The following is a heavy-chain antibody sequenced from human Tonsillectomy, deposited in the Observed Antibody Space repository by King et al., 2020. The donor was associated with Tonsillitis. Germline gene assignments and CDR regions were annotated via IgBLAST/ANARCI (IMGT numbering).Heavy chain of an antibody. CDR2: ISAYTGNT. CDR1: GYTFTSYG. CDR3: ARDCGLYRPPFRSGCGGGMLRVYFYYVMHV. D-gene: IGHD6-19*01. J-gene: IGHJ6*04. V-gene: IGHV1-18*04. Sequence: VQLVESGAEVKKPGASVKVSCKASGYTFTSYGISWVRQAPGQGLEWMGWISAYTGNTNYAQKLQGRVTMATDTSTSTAYMELRSLRSDDTAVYYCARDCGLYRPPFRSGCGGGMLRVYFYYVMHVWGKGTTVTVSS.